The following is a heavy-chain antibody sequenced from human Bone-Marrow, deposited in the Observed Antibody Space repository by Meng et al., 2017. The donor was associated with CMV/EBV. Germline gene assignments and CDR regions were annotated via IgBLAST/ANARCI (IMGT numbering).Heavy chain of an antibody. CDR3: AREGRDSSMTTIYFDY. CDR1: GFTFSGYG. D-gene: IGHD2-21*02. V-gene: IGHV3-30*02. J-gene: IGHJ4*02. CDR2: IQYDEDDK. Sequence: GESLKISCAASGFTFSGYGMHWVRQAPGKGLEWVAFIQYDEDDKFYADSVKGRFTVSRDNSKNTLYLQMNSLKPEDTAVYYCAREGRDSSMTTIYFDYWGQGTLVTVSS.